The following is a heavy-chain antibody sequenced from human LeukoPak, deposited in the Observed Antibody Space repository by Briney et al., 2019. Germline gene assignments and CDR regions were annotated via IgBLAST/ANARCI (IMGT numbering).Heavy chain of an antibody. CDR2: ISYDGSNK. CDR3: ARVLGDKRYYLDS. D-gene: IGHD2-21*02. Sequence: GGSLRLSCAASGFTFSSYAMHWVRQAPGKGLEWVAIISYDGSNKYYADSVKGRFTISRDNSKNTLYLQMNSLRAEDTAVFYCARVLGDKRYYLDSWGQGTLVTVSS. V-gene: IGHV3-30*04. CDR1: GFTFSSYA. J-gene: IGHJ4*02.